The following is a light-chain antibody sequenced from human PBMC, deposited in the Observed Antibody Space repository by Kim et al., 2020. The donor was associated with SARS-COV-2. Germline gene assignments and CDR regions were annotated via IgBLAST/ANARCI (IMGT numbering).Light chain of an antibody. Sequence: VPPGQPASFTCSCDEWCNSFISCYQQRPGQSPVLVIYQDDKRPSGIPARFSGSNSGNTATLTISGTQAMDEADYYCQAWDSSTAVFGTGTKVTVL. V-gene: IGLV3-1*01. CDR1: EWCNSF. CDR2: QDD. CDR3: QAWDSSTAV. J-gene: IGLJ1*01.